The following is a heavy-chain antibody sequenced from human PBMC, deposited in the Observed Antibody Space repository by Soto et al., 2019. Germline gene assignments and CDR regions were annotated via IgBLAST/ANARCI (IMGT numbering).Heavy chain of an antibody. V-gene: IGHV1-18*01. J-gene: IGHJ4*02. CDR2: ISANNDHT. CDR1: GYTLNTYG. Sequence: QVQLVQSGAEVKKPGASVKVSCKASGYTLNTYGITWVRQAPGQGLEWMGWISANNDHTNYPQKLQGRVTVTTDTSTSTAYMEPRSLTSDDTAVYYGARGTYFDYWGQGTLVTVSS. CDR3: ARGTYFDY.